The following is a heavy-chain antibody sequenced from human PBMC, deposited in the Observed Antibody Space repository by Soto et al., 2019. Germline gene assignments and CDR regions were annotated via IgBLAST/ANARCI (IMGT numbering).Heavy chain of an antibody. Sequence: PGESLKISCKGSGYGFTSYWIGWVRQMPGKGLEWMGIIYPGDSDTRYSPSFQGQVTISADKSISTAYLQWSSLRASDTAMYYCGRHAIAAAPSYYYYYMDVWGKGTTVTVSS. CDR1: GYGFTSYW. J-gene: IGHJ6*03. D-gene: IGHD6-13*01. CDR2: IYPGDSDT. CDR3: GRHAIAAAPSYYYYYMDV. V-gene: IGHV5-51*01.